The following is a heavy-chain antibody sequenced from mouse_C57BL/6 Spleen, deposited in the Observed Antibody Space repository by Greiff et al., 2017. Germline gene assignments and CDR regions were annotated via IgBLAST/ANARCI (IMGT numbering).Heavy chain of an antibody. V-gene: IGHV3-6*01. CDR2: ISYDGSN. J-gene: IGHJ2*01. CDR1: GYSITSGYY. Sequence: VQLQQSGPGLVKPSQSLSLTCSVTGYSITSGYYWNWIRQFPGNKLEWMGYISYDGSNNYNPSLKNRISITRDTSKNQFFLKLNSVTTEDTATYYCAREGTVVPYYFDYWGQGTTLTVSS. D-gene: IGHD1-1*01. CDR3: AREGTVVPYYFDY.